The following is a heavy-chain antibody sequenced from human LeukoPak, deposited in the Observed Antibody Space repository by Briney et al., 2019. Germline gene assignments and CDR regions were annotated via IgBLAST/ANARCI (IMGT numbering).Heavy chain of an antibody. CDR1: GGSLTSYY. Sequence: SETLSLTCTVSGGSLTSYYWSWIRQPPGKGLEWIGYIYCSVSPNSDSTNYNPSLKSRVTISVDTSKNQFSLKLSSVTAADTAVYYCARDDGSSHSSYFDYWGQGTLVTDSS. CDR2: IYCSVSPNSDST. V-gene: IGHV4-59*12. D-gene: IGHD6-6*01. J-gene: IGHJ4*02. CDR3: ARDDGSSHSSYFDY.